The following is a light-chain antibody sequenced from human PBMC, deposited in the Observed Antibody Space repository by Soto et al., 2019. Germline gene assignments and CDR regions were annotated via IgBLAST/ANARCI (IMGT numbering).Light chain of an antibody. CDR2: GAS. Sequence: EIVLTQSPGTLSLSPGERATLSCRASQSVSRSYLAWYQQKPGQSPRHLIYGASSWATGIPDRFSGSGSGTDFTLTISRLEPEDFAVYYCQQYGSAPLVTFGGGTKVEIK. CDR1: QSVSRSY. J-gene: IGKJ4*01. CDR3: QQYGSAPLVT. V-gene: IGKV3-20*01.